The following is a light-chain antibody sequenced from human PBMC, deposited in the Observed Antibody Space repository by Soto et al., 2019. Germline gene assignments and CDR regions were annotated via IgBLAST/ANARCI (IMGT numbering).Light chain of an antibody. CDR1: HIGSKG. Sequence: SYELTQSPSVSVAPGETARITCEENHIGSKGVHWYQQKPGQAPLLVIYYDSDRPSGIPDRFSGSKSGNTATLTISRVEAGDEADYHCQVCGSTRDHPVFGGGTRLTVL. CDR2: YDS. CDR3: QVCGSTRDHPV. J-gene: IGLJ3*02. V-gene: IGLV3-21*04.